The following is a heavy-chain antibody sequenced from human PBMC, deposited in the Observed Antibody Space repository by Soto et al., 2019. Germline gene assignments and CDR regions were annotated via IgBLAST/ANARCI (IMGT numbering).Heavy chain of an antibody. Sequence: GSLRLSCAASGLNVSKYAMRWVRQAQGKGLEWVSAISGSGRDTYYADSVKGRFTISRDNSKNTLYLQMNCLRADDTAIYYCTNDASASAPPDYWGLGTLVTVSS. CDR1: GLNVSKYA. V-gene: IGHV3-23*01. D-gene: IGHD6-6*01. CDR3: TNDASASAPPDY. CDR2: ISGSGRDT. J-gene: IGHJ4*02.